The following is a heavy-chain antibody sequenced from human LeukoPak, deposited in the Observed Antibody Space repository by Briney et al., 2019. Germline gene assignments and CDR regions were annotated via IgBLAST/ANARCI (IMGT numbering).Heavy chain of an antibody. CDR1: GGSFRTYY. D-gene: IGHD4-17*01. Sequence: SETLSLTCAVYGGSFRTYYWSWIRQPPGKGLEWIGRMYSSGTTNYNPSLKSRVTISVDTSKNQFSLKLSSVTASDTAVYYCATSPVTTWWFDPWGQGTLVTVSS. V-gene: IGHV4-4*08. CDR3: ATSPVTTWWFDP. CDR2: MYSSGTT. J-gene: IGHJ5*02.